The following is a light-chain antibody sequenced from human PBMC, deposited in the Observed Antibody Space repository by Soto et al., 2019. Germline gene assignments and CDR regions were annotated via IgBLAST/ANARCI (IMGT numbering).Light chain of an antibody. Sequence: NFMLTQPHSVSESPGKTVTISCTRSSGSIVSNYVQWYQQRPGSSPTTVIYEDNQRPSGVPDRFSGSIDSSSNSASLTISGLKTEDEADYYCQSYDSSNRWVFGGATKLTVL. V-gene: IGLV6-57*01. J-gene: IGLJ3*02. CDR1: SGSIVSNY. CDR3: QSYDSSNRWV. CDR2: EDN.